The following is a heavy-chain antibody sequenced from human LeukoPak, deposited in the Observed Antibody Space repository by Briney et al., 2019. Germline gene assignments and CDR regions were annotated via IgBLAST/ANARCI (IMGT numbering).Heavy chain of an antibody. CDR3: ARDPSNTSGWYIYFDY. V-gene: IGHV1-18*01. CDR1: GYTFKAYA. CDR2: ISTYNGDT. J-gene: IGHJ4*02. Sequence: ASVKVSCKASGYTFKAYAISWVRQAPGQGLEWMGWISTYNGDTKYAQKFQGRVTMTTDTSTTTAYIELRSLRSDDTAVYYCARDPSNTSGWYIYFDYWGQGALVTVSS. D-gene: IGHD6-19*01.